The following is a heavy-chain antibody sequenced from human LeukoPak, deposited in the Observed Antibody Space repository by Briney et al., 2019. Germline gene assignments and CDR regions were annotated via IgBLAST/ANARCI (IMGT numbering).Heavy chain of an antibody. J-gene: IGHJ4*02. V-gene: IGHV1-69*05. CDR3: ARDFWSGYSPGTTGYFDY. CDR1: GGTFSSYA. CDR2: IIPIFGTA. Sequence: ASVKVSCKASGGTFSSYAISWVRQAPGQGLEWMGGIIPIFGTANYAQKFQGRVTITTDESTSTAYMELSSLRSEDTAVYYCARDFWSGYSPGTTGYFDYWGQGTLVTVSS. D-gene: IGHD3-3*01.